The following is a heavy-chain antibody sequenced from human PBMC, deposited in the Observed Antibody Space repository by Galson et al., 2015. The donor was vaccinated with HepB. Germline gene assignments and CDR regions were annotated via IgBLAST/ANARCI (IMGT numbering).Heavy chain of an antibody. Sequence: PALVKPTQTLTLTCTFSGFSLSTTEMRVSWIRQPPGKALEWLARIDWDDDKFYSTSLKTRLTISKDTSKNQVVLTMTNMDPVDTATYYCARSGYSSGWYPVDFGGWGRGTLVTFS. D-gene: IGHD6-19*01. J-gene: IGHJ2*01. CDR1: GFSLSTTEMR. V-gene: IGHV2-70*04. CDR2: IDWDDDK. CDR3: ARSGYSSGWYPVDFGG.